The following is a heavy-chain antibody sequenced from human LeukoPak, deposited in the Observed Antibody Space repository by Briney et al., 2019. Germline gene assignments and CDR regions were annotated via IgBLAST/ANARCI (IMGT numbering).Heavy chain of an antibody. J-gene: IGHJ3*02. CDR3: ASGGRFGELFLDAFDI. D-gene: IGHD3-10*01. CDR2: IGIRGDT. Sequence: GGSLRLSCAASGFTFIDYDMQWVRQVIGKGLEWVSAIGIRGDTHYSGSVKGRFTISRDNSKNTLYLQMNSLRAEDTAVYYCASGGRFGELFLDAFDIWGQGTMVTVSS. V-gene: IGHV3-13*01. CDR1: GFTFIDYD.